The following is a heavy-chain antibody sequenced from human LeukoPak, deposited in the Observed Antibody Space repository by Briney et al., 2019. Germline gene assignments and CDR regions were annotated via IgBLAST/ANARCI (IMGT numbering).Heavy chain of an antibody. CDR3: ARDRNNFDY. CDR2: IYHSGST. D-gene: IGHD1/OR15-1a*01. Sequence: SETLSLTCAVSGYSISSGYYWGWIRQPPGKGLEWIGSIYHSGSTYYNPSLKSRDTISVDTSKNQFSLKLSSVTAADTAVYYCARDRNNFDYWGQGTLVTVSS. CDR1: GYSISSGYY. J-gene: IGHJ4*02. V-gene: IGHV4-38-2*02.